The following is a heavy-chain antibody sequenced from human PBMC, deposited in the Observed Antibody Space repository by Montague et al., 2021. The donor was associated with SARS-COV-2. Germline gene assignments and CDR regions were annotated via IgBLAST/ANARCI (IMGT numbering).Heavy chain of an antibody. CDR1: GGSISSYY. J-gene: IGHJ4*02. Sequence: SETLSLTCTVSGGSISSYYWSWIRQPPGKGLEWIGYMYCSGSTNYNPSLKSRVTLSVDTSKNQFSLKLSSVTAADTAAYYCARDFDYWGQGTLVTVSS. V-gene: IGHV4-59*13. CDR2: MYCSGST. CDR3: ARDFDY.